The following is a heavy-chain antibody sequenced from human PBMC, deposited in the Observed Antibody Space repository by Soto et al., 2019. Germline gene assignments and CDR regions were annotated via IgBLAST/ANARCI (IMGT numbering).Heavy chain of an antibody. CDR2: ISFDGTNI. J-gene: IGHJ4*02. Sequence: QVHLVESGGGVVQPGRSLGLSCAASGFTFSDHAMHWVRQAPGKGLEWVGLISFDGTNIYYADSLKGRFTISRDNSKNTLFLQMNSLKSDDTAVYYCARDPGVGYCSGGSCYVPDFWGQGTLVTVSS. D-gene: IGHD2-15*01. CDR1: GFTFSDHA. CDR3: ARDPGVGYCSGGSCYVPDF. V-gene: IGHV3-30-3*01.